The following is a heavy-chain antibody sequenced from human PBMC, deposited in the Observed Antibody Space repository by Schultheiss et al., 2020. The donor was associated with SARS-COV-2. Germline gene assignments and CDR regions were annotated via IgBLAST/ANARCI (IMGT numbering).Heavy chain of an antibody. Sequence: GESQKISCAASGFTFSSYAMHWVRQAPGKGLEWVAVISYDGSNKYYADSVKGRFTISRDNSKNTLYLQMNSLRAEDTAVYYCAKDRLGQQLDYYFDYWGQGTLVTVSS. J-gene: IGHJ4*02. D-gene: IGHD6-13*01. CDR3: AKDRLGQQLDYYFDY. CDR1: GFTFSSYA. V-gene: IGHV3-30*04. CDR2: ISYDGSNK.